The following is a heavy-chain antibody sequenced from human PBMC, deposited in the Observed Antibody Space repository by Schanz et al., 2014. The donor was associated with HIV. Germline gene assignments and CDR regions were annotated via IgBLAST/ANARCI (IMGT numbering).Heavy chain of an antibody. J-gene: IGHJ3*02. D-gene: IGHD1-26*01. CDR2: IKDDGSRT. Sequence: EVQLVESGGGLVQPGGSLRVSCVASGFTFSSRAMSWVRQAPGKGLEWVATIKDDGSRTFYAASVKGRFTISRDNSKNTLYLQMNSLRAEDTAVYYCAKDGSWEAFDACDIWGQGTMVTVSS. CDR1: GFTFSSRA. V-gene: IGHV3-23*04. CDR3: AKDGSWEAFDACDI.